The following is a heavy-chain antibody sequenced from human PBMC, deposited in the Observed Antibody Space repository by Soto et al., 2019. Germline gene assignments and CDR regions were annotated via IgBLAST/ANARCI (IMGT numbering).Heavy chain of an antibody. CDR3: ARAAIFGVVIIRNWFDP. CDR1: GGSISSGGYY. V-gene: IGHV4-31*03. CDR2: IYYSGST. Sequence: PSETLSLTCTVSGGSISSGGYYWSWIRQHPGKGLEWIGYIYYSGSTYYNPSLKSRVTISVDTSKNQFSLKLSSVTAADTAVYYCARAAIFGVVIIRNWFDPWGQGTLVTVSS. D-gene: IGHD3-3*01. J-gene: IGHJ5*02.